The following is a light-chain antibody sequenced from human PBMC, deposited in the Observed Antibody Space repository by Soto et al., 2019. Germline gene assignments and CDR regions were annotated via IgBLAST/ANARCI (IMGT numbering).Light chain of an antibody. J-gene: IGKJ1*01. CDR2: GAS. CDR1: QSVSSSY. CDR3: QQYGSSPET. V-gene: IGKV3-20*01. Sequence: PGQRATLSCRASQSVSSSYLAWYQQKPGQAPRLLIYGASSRATGIPDRFSGSGSGTDFTLTISRLEPEDFAVYYCQQYGSSPETFGQGTKVDIK.